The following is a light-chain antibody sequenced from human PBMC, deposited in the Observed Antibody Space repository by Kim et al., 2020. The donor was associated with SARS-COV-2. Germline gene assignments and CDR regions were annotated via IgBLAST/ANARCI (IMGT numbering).Light chain of an antibody. CDR3: QKYGSSAT. CDR1: RSISSSY. V-gene: IGKV3-20*01. Sequence: LSPGERATLSCRASRSISSSYLAWYQQKPGQAPRLLIYGASSRATGIPDRFSGSGSGTDFTLTIGGLEPEDFAVYYCQKYGSSATFGQGTKVDIK. CDR2: GAS. J-gene: IGKJ1*01.